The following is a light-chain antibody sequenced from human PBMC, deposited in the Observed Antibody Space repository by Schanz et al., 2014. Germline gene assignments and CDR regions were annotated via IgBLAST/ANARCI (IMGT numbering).Light chain of an antibody. CDR1: TDVDYGNF. V-gene: IGLV2-14*03. CDR2: DVH. J-gene: IGLJ1*01. Sequence: QSALTQPASVSGSPGQSITVSCTGTTDVDYGNFVSWYQQHPGKAPKLIIYDVHHRPSGVSNRFSGSKSDNTASLTISGLQAEDEADYYCTSYTNSGTRVFGAGTKLTVL. CDR3: TSYTNSGTRV.